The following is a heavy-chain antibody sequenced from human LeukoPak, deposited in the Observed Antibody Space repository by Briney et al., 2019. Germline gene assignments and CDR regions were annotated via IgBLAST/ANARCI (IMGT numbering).Heavy chain of an antibody. CDR1: VYTFTVYY. CDR3: ARGLRFLEWLLSSLYYFDY. V-gene: IGHV1-2*02. Sequence: GASVTVSFKSSVYTFTVYYMHWVRQAPGQGLAWMGWINHNSGGTNYAQKFQGRVTMTRDTSISTAYMELSRLRSDDTAVYYCARGLRFLEWLLSSLYYFDYWGQGTLVTVSS. D-gene: IGHD3-3*01. CDR2: INHNSGGT. J-gene: IGHJ4*02.